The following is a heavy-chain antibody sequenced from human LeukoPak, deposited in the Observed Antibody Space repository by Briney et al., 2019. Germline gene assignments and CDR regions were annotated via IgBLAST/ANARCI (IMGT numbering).Heavy chain of an antibody. V-gene: IGHV3-21*01. CDR1: GFTFSSYS. CDR3: ARAVIAVAGRCFDY. D-gene: IGHD6-19*01. Sequence: GGSLRLSCAASGFTFSSYSMNWVRQAPGKGLEWASSLSSSSSYIYYADSVKGRFTISRDNAKNSLYLQMNSLRAEDTAVYYCARAVIAVAGRCFDYWGQGTLVTVSS. CDR2: LSSSSSYI. J-gene: IGHJ4*02.